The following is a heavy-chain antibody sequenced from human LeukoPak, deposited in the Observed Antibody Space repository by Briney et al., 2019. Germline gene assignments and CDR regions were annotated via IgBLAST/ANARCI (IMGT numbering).Heavy chain of an antibody. CDR2: INPSGGST. Sequence: ASVKVSCKXSGYTFTSYYMHWVRQAPGQGLEWMGIINPSGGSTSYAQKFQGKVTMTRDTSTSTVYMELSSLRSEDTAVYYCASAYYYDSSGYHPFDYWGQGTLVTVSS. J-gene: IGHJ4*02. V-gene: IGHV1-46*01. D-gene: IGHD3-22*01. CDR1: GYTFTSYY. CDR3: ASAYYYDSSGYHPFDY.